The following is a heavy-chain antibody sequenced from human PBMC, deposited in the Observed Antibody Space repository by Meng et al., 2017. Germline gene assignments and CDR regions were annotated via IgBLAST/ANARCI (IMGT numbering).Heavy chain of an antibody. CDR1: GGSTSSGGYY. V-gene: IGHV4-31*01. J-gene: IGHJ5*02. CDR2: IYYSGST. D-gene: IGHD6-13*01. Sequence: AQPEGSGTGLVNPSTSLSHTCTCCGGSTSSGGYYWIWIRQHPGKGLAWIGYIYYSGSTYYNPSLKSLVTISVDTSKNQFSLKLSSVTAADTAVYYCARVVGKLGMAAATRFDPWGQGTLVTVSS. CDR3: ARVVGKLGMAAATRFDP.